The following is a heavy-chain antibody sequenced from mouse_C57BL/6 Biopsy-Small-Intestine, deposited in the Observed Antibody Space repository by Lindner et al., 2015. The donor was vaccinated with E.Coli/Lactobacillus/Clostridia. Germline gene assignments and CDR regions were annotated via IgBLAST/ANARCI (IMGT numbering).Heavy chain of an antibody. D-gene: IGHD2-4*01. CDR3: ARDLRLNHFDY. V-gene: IGHV3-6*01. Sequence: VQLQESGPGLVKPSQSLSLTCSVTGYSITSGYYWNWIRQFPGNKLEWMGYISYSGSTNYNPSLKSRISITHDTSKNQFFLKLNSVTTEDTATYYCARDLRLNHFDYWGQGTTLTVSS. CDR1: GYSITSGYY. CDR2: ISYSGST. J-gene: IGHJ2*01.